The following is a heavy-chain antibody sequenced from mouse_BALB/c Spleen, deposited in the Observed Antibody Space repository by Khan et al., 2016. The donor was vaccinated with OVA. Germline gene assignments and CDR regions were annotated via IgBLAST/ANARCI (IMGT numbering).Heavy chain of an antibody. Sequence: VQLQQSGPELVKPGASLKVSCKASGYTFTDYIIGWVRQSTRQGLEWIGDIFPGSDTPYYNEKFKDKATLTADKSSNTAYMQLSSLTSEDSAVYFCARGGYSVCAYWGQGTLVTVSA. CDR2: IFPGSDTP. CDR3: ARGGYSVCAY. CDR1: GYTFTDYI. D-gene: IGHD2-14*01. V-gene: IGHV1-77*01. J-gene: IGHJ3*01.